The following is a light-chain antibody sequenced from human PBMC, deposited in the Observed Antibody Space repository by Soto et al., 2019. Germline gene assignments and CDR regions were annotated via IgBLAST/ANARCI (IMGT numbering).Light chain of an antibody. J-gene: IGLJ1*01. CDR1: SSDVGSYNR. CDR2: EVS. CDR3: SSYTSSSTYV. Sequence: QSALTQPPSVSGSPGQSVTISCTGTSSDVGSYNRVSWYQQPPGTAPKLMIYEVSNRPSGVPDRFSGSKSGNTASLTISGLQAEDEADYYCSSYTSSSTYVFGTGTKVTGL. V-gene: IGLV2-18*02.